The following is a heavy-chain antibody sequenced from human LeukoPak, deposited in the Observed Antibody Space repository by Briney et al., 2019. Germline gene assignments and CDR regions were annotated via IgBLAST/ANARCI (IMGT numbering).Heavy chain of an antibody. CDR2: INSNGGRT. V-gene: IGHV3-64D*06. CDR1: VDTFKKYA. J-gene: IGHJ4*02. Sequence: AGGSLRLSCSPSVDTFKKYAMHWVRQAPGKGLEYVSAINSNGGRTYYADSVKGRFTISRDNSKNTLFLLMSSLRVEDTAIYSFVKCLYYDTSGYYSGAFDYWGQGTLVTVSS. CDR3: VKCLYYDTSGYYSGAFDY. D-gene: IGHD3-22*01.